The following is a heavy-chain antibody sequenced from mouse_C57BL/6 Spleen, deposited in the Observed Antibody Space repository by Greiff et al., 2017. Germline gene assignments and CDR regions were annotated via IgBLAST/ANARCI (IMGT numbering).Heavy chain of an antibody. J-gene: IGHJ3*01. CDR3: ASDSNGFAY. Sequence: VNVVESGPGLVAPSQSLSITCTVSGFSLTSYGVDWVRQSPGKGLEWLGVIWGVGSTNYNSALKSRLSISKDNSKSQVFLKMNSLQTDDTAMYYCASDSNGFAYWGQGTLVTVSA. D-gene: IGHD2-5*01. CDR1: GFSLTSYG. V-gene: IGHV2-6*01. CDR2: IWGVGST.